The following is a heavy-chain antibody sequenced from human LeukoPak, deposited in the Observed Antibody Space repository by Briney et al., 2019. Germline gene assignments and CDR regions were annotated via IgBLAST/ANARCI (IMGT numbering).Heavy chain of an antibody. Sequence: ASVTVSCKASGGTFSSYAISWVRQAPGQGLEWMGRIIPILGIANYAQKFQGRVTITADKSTSTAYMELSSLRSEDTAVYYCARDLGPYYYDRESEFDYWGQGTLVTVSS. CDR2: IIPILGIA. V-gene: IGHV1-69*04. D-gene: IGHD3-22*01. CDR1: GGTFSSYA. J-gene: IGHJ4*02. CDR3: ARDLGPYYYDRESEFDY.